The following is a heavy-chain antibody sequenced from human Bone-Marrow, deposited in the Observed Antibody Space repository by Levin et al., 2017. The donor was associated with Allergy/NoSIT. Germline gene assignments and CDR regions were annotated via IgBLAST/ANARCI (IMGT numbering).Heavy chain of an antibody. Sequence: LSLTCAASGFNFRASRMSWVRQAPGKGLEWVADIKQDGTERFYVDSVKGRFTISRDNARDSLHLYMNDLKAEDTALYYCARVRTGGFWSGYPDFWGPGTPVTVSS. D-gene: IGHD3-3*01. J-gene: IGHJ4*02. CDR3: ARVRTGGFWSGYPDF. CDR2: IKQDGTER. V-gene: IGHV3-7*03. CDR1: GFNFRASR.